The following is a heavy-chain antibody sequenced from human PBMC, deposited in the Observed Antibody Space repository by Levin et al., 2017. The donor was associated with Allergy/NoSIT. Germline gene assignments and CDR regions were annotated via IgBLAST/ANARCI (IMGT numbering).Heavy chain of an antibody. CDR2: ISDSGGST. J-gene: IGHJ6*02. D-gene: IGHD3-22*01. Sequence: GGSLRLSCAASGFTFSNYAMSWVRQAPGKGLEWVSVISDSGGSTYYADSVTGRFTISRDNSKNTLYLQMHSLRVEDTAVYYCAKGLRTGGYYSQMDVWGQGTTVTVSS. V-gene: IGHV3-23*01. CDR3: AKGLRTGGYYSQMDV. CDR1: GFTFSNYA.